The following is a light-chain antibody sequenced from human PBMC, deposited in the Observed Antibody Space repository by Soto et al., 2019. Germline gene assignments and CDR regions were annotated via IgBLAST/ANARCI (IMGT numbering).Light chain of an antibody. J-gene: IGKJ5*01. CDR2: ASS. V-gene: IGKV1-9*01. CDR1: QGISSY. Sequence: WSQSASSPSASLGARVTIHCRASQGISSYLAWYHQKPGKAPKLRIYASSTLQKGVPSRFSGSGSGTDFTLTISILSAEDLASYCYQQTNCPPITFGQGTRLEIK. CDR3: QQTNCPPIT.